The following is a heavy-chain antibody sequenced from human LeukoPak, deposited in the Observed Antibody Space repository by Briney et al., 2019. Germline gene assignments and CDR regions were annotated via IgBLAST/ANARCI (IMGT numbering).Heavy chain of an antibody. CDR2: IYYSGST. V-gene: IGHV4-31*03. J-gene: IGHJ4*02. CDR3: ARYIVGATTGLDY. CDR1: GGSISSGGYY. D-gene: IGHD1-26*01. Sequence: SQTLSLTCTVSGGSISSGGYYWSWIRQHPGKGLEWIGYIYYSGSTYYNPSLKSRVTISVDTSKNQFSLKLSSVTAADTAVYYRARYIVGATTGLDYWGQGTLVTVSS.